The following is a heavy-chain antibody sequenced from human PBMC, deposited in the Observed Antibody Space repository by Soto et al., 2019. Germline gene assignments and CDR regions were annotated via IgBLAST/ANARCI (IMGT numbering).Heavy chain of an antibody. J-gene: IGHJ6*02. V-gene: IGHV1-69*12. CDR2: IIPIFGTA. D-gene: IGHD3-3*01. CDR1: GGTFSSYA. CDR3: ARGGVDFWSGDLLGGMDV. Sequence: QVQLVQSGAEVKKPGSSVKVSCKASGGTFSSYAISWVRQAPGPGLEWMGGIIPIFGTANYAQKFQGRVTITADESKSTAYMELSSLRSEDTAVYYCARGGVDFWSGDLLGGMDVWGQGTTVTVSS.